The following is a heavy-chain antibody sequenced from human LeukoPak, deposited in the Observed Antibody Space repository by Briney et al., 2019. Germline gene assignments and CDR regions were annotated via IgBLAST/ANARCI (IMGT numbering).Heavy chain of an antibody. CDR3: ATSEYSSSSSRYFDL. J-gene: IGHJ2*01. CDR1: GYTLTELS. V-gene: IGHV1-24*01. CDR2: FDPEDGET. D-gene: IGHD6-6*01. Sequence: ATSVKVCCKVSGYTLTELSMHWVRQAPGKGLEWMGGFDPEDGETIYAQKFQGTVTMTEDTSTDTAYMEMSSLRSEDTAVYYCATSEYSSSSSRYFDLWGRGTLVTVSS.